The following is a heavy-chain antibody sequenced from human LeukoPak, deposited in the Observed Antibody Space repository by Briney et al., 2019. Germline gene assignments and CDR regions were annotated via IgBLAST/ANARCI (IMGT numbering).Heavy chain of an antibody. Sequence: GGSLRLSCAASGFTFSSYSMNWVRQAPGKGLEWVSSISSSSSYIYYADSVKGRFTISRDNAKNSLYLQMNSLRAEDTAVYYCARDPGAHDYGDFRNWFDPWGQGTLVTVSS. V-gene: IGHV3-21*01. CDR2: ISSSSSYI. J-gene: IGHJ5*02. CDR3: ARDPGAHDYGDFRNWFDP. D-gene: IGHD4-17*01. CDR1: GFTFSSYS.